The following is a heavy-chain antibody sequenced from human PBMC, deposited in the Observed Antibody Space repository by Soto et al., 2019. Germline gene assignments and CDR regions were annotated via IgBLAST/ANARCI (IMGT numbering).Heavy chain of an antibody. V-gene: IGHV3-9*01. J-gene: IGHJ1*01. D-gene: IGHD6-13*01. CDR2: INWNSGSI. Sequence: GESLRLSCAASGFTFDDYAMPWVRQVPGKGLEWVSGINWNSGSIGYADSVKGRFAISRDNAKNSLHLQMNSLRAEDTAFYYCVKDESINWYSGHFRHWGQGTLVTVSS. CDR1: GFTFDDYA. CDR3: VKDESINWYSGHFRH.